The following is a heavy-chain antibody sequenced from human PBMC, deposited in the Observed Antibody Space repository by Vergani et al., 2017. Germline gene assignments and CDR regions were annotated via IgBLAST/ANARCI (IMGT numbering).Heavy chain of an antibody. CDR2: ICHTEDT. D-gene: IGHD2-2*02. CDR3: ATSGYRRWGYYFDY. J-gene: IGHJ4*02. Sequence: QVQLQESGPGMVKPPGTLSLTCSVSGDSISSNNCWTWVRQPPGKGLAWIGEICHTEDTKYSPSLKSRVTVSVDESRNLFSLRRNSVTAADTAVYYCATSGYRRWGYYFDYWGQGILVTVSS. CDR1: GDSISSNNC. V-gene: IGHV4-4*03.